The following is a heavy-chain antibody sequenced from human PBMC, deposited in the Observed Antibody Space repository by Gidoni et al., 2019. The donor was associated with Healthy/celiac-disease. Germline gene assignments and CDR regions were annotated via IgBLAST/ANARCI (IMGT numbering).Heavy chain of an antibody. CDR3: ARRGPLVVAATYFDY. CDR2: IYYSGST. D-gene: IGHD2-15*01. J-gene: IGHJ4*02. CDR1: GGSISSSSYY. Sequence: QLQLQESGPGLVKPSETLSLTCTVSGGSISSSSYYWGWIRQPPGKGLEWIGSIYYSGSTYYNPSLKSRVTISVDTSKNQFSLKLSSVTAADTAVYYCARRGPLVVAATYFDYWGQGTLVTVSS. V-gene: IGHV4-39*01.